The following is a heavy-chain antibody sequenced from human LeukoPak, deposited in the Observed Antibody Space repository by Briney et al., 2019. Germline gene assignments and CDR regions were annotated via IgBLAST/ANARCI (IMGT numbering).Heavy chain of an antibody. D-gene: IGHD1-26*01. J-gene: IGHJ4*02. CDR2: ISGSSSSI. CDR1: GFTFSSYS. V-gene: IGHV3-48*04. CDR3: ARDEYSGSY. Sequence: GGSLRLACAASGFTFSSYSMNWVSQAPGRGLEWVSYISGSSSSIYYADSVKGRFTISRDNAKNSLYLQMNSLRAEDTAVYYSARDEYSGSYCGQGTLVTVSS.